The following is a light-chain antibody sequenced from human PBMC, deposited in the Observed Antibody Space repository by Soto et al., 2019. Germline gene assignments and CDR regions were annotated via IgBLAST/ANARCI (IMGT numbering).Light chain of an antibody. J-gene: IGKJ5*01. CDR3: QQSYSTPIT. V-gene: IGKV1-39*01. CDR1: QSISSY. CDR2: AAS. Sequence: DIQMTQSPSSLSASVGDRVTITCRASQSISSYLNWYQQKPGKAPKLLMYAASSLQSGVPSRFSGSGSGTDFILTISSLQPVDFATYYCQQSYSTPITFGQGTRLEIK.